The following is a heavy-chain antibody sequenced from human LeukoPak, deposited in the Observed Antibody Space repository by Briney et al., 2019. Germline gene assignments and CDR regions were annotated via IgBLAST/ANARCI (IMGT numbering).Heavy chain of an antibody. J-gene: IGHJ3*01. CDR3: ARDYTMTHSFDV. V-gene: IGHV4-61*02. CDR2: IYTSGST. CDR1: GGSISSGSYY. Sequence: SQTLSLTCTVSGGSISSGSYYWSWIRQPAGKGLEWTGRIYTSGSTNYNPSLKSRINISLDTSKNQFSLKLSSVTAADTALYYCARDYTMTHSFDVWGQGTLVIISS. D-gene: IGHD3-22*01.